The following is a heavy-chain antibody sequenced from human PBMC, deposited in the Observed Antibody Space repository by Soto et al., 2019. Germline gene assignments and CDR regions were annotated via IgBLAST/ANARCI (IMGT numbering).Heavy chain of an antibody. CDR2: IWYDGSNK. CDR1: GFTFSSYG. J-gene: IGHJ4*02. Sequence: GGSLRLSCAASGFTFSSYGMHWVRQAPGKGLEWVAVIWYDGSNKYYADSVKGRFTISRDNSKNTLYLRMNSLRAEDTAVYYCARDVAAAGTLDYWGQGTLVTVSS. CDR3: ARDVAAAGTLDY. D-gene: IGHD6-13*01. V-gene: IGHV3-33*01.